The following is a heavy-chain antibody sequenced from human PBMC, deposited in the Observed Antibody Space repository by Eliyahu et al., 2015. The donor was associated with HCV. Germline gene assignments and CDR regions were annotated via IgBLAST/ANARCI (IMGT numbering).Heavy chain of an antibody. D-gene: IGHD3-10*01. CDR1: GFPFXXYX. Sequence: EVQLVESGGGLVKPGGSLRLSXAASGFPFXXYXMNWVRQAPGKRLEWVSSISSSSSYIFYADSVKGRFSISRDNAKNSLYLQMNSLRAEDTAVYYCARDYYGSGRDLYYYYGMDVWGQGTTVTVSS. CDR3: ARDYYGSGRDLYYYYGMDV. J-gene: IGHJ6*02. V-gene: IGHV3-21*01. CDR2: ISSSSSYI.